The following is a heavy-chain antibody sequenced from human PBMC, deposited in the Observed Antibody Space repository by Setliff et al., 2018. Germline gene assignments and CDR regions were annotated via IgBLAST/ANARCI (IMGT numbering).Heavy chain of an antibody. CDR2: ISAYNGNI. CDR1: GYTFTSYG. CDR3: VREGVDRRSSTDYRYYMDV. J-gene: IGHJ6*03. Sequence: RASVKVSCKASGYTFTSYGVSWVRQAPGQGLEWMGWISAYNGNINYAQKFQGRVTMTTDTYTSTANMELRSLRSDDTAVYYCVREGVDRRSSTDYRYYMDVWGKGTTVTVSS. V-gene: IGHV1-18*01. D-gene: IGHD6-6*01.